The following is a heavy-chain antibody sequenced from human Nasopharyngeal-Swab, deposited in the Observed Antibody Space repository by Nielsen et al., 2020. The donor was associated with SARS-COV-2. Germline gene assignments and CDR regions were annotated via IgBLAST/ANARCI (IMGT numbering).Heavy chain of an antibody. CDR2: INHSGST. CDR3: ARGPVVAYCGGDCYSEVILPGFDY. Sequence: SETLSLTCAVYGGSFSGYCWSWIRQPPGKGLEWIGEINHSGSTNYNPSLKSRVTISVDTSKNQFSLKLSSVTAADTALYYCARGPVVAYCGGDCYSEVILPGFDYWGQGTLVTVSS. V-gene: IGHV4-34*01. D-gene: IGHD2-21*02. J-gene: IGHJ4*02. CDR1: GGSFSGYC.